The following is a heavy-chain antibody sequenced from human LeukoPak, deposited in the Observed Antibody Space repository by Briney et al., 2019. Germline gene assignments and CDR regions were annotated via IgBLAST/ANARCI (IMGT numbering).Heavy chain of an antibody. CDR2: INHSGST. V-gene: IGHV4-34*01. CDR3: ARVSPQTTPFDY. D-gene: IGHD1-7*01. J-gene: IGHJ4*02. Sequence: SETPSLTCAVYGGSFSGYYWSWIRQPPGKGLEWIGEINHSGSTNYNPSLKSRVTISVDTSKNQFSLKLSSVTAADTAVYYCARVSPQTTPFDYWGQGTLVTVSS. CDR1: GGSFSGYY.